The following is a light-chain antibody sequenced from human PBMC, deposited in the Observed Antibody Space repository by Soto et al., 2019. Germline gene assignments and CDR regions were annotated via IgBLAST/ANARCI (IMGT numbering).Light chain of an antibody. V-gene: IGKV3-11*01. CDR3: QQRSNWPRNT. Sequence: EIVVTQSPATLSLSPGERATLSCRASQSVSSYLAWYQQKPGQAPRLLIYDASNRATGIPARFSGSGSGTDFTLTISSLEPEDFAVYYCQQRSNWPRNTFGQGTKLEIK. CDR2: DAS. CDR1: QSVSSY. J-gene: IGKJ2*01.